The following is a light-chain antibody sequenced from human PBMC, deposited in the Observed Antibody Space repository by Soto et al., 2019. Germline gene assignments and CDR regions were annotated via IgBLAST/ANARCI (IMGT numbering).Light chain of an antibody. Sequence: EIVLTQSPATLSLSPGERAPLSCRASQSVSSYLAWYQLKPGQAPRLLIYGASTRATGLPASFSGSASATDFPPTISRLPPEDFATYYRQQYNAYYSFGQGTKVDIK. CDR3: QQYNAYYS. V-gene: IGKV3-15*01. CDR1: QSVSSY. CDR2: GAS. J-gene: IGKJ2*03.